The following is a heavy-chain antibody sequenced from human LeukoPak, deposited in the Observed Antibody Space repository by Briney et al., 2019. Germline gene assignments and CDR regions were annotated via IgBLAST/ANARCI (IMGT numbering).Heavy chain of an antibody. Sequence: GSSVKVSCKASGCTFSSYAISWVRQAPGQGLEWMGGIIPIFGTANYAQKFQGRVAITADESTSTAYMELSSLRSEDTAVYYCARGRCSTSCHKDYYYMDVWGKGTTVTVSS. CDR2: IIPIFGTA. CDR3: ARGRCSTSCHKDYYYMDV. CDR1: GCTFSSYA. J-gene: IGHJ6*03. D-gene: IGHD2-2*02. V-gene: IGHV1-69*01.